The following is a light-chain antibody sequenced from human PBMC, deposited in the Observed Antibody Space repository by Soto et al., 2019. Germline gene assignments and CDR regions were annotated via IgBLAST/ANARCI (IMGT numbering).Light chain of an antibody. CDR1: QSVSNN. V-gene: IGKV3-15*01. CDR2: DAS. J-gene: IGKJ1*01. Sequence: EIVMTQSPAAMSVSPGERATLSCKASQSVSNNLAWYQQKPGQAPRLLIYDASTRATGIPARFSGSGSGTAFTLTISSLQSEDFAVYYCQQYNNWPPWTFGQGTKVESK. CDR3: QQYNNWPPWT.